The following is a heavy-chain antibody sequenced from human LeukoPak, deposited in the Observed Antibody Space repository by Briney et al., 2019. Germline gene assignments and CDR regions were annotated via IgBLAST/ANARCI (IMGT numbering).Heavy chain of an antibody. CDR2: ISGSGGST. V-gene: IGHV3-23*01. CDR1: GFTFSSYA. D-gene: IGHD1-26*01. CDR3: ARDLTGAVFDF. Sequence: GGSLRLSCAASGFTFSSYAMSWVRQAPGKGLEWVSAISGSGGSTYYADSVRGRFTISRDNAKNTVYLQMNSLRVEDTAVYYCARDLTGAVFDFWGQGTLVTVSS. J-gene: IGHJ4*02.